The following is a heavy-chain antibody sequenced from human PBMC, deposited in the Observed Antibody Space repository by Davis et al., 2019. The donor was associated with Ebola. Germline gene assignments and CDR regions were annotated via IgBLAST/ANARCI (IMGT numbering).Heavy chain of an antibody. D-gene: IGHD6-19*01. CDR1: GFTFSSFG. V-gene: IGHV3-23*01. CDR2: MSASGGVT. CDR3: AKSPVAGTSGMDV. J-gene: IGHJ6*02. Sequence: SLNISCAASGFTFSSFGMSWVRQAPGKGREWISAMSASGGVTHYADSVKGRFAISRDNSKNTRYLQMNSLRAEDTAVYYCAKSPVAGTSGMDVWGQGTTVTVSS.